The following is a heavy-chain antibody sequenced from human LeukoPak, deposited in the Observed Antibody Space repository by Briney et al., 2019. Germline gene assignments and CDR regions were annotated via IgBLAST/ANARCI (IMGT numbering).Heavy chain of an antibody. CDR1: GFTFSSYA. D-gene: IGHD6-13*01. CDR3: VRDDTSRRYGFDF. Sequence: PGGSLRLSCAASGFTFSSYAMHWARQAPGKGLEWVAVISYDGSNKYYADSVKGRFTISRDNSKNTLYLQMNILRAEDTAVYYGVRDDTSRRYGFDFWGQGTLVTVSS. V-gene: IGHV3-30-3*01. CDR2: ISYDGSNK. J-gene: IGHJ4*02.